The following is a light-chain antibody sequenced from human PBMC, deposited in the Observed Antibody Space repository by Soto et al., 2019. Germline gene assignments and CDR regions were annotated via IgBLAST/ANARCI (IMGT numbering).Light chain of an antibody. J-gene: IGLJ1*01. CDR3: SSFSSGTTLFV. Sequence: QSALTQPASVSGSPGQSITISCTGANSDIGDWNYVSWYRQYPGKAPKVIIYEVNYRPSGVSYRFSGSKSGNTASLTISGLQAEDEADYYCSSFSSGTTLFVFGGGTKVTVL. CDR1: NSDIGDWNY. V-gene: IGLV2-14*01. CDR2: EVN.